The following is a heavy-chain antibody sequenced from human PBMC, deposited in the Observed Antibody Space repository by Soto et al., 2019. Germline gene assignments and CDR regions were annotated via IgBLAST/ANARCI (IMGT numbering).Heavy chain of an antibody. CDR1: GFTFSSYA. D-gene: IGHD5-12*01. Sequence: QVQLVESGGGVVQPGKSLRLSCAASGFTFSSYAMHWVRQAPGKGLEWVAVISYDGSNKYYADSVKGRFTISRDNSKNTLYLQMNSLRAEDTAVYYCASAANSGYDFYGSGWTYFDYWGQGTLVTVSS. CDR2: ISYDGSNK. J-gene: IGHJ4*02. V-gene: IGHV3-30-3*01. CDR3: ASAANSGYDFYGSGWTYFDY.